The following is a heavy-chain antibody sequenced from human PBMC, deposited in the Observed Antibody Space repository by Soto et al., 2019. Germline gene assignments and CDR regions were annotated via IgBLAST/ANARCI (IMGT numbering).Heavy chain of an antibody. CDR3: ARTDERTFDY. V-gene: IGHV4-61*01. Sequence: SETLSLTCTVSGGSVSSGSYYWSWIRQPPGKGLEWIGYIYYSGSTNYNPSLKSRVTISVDTSKNQFSLKLSSVTAADTDVYYCARTDERTFDYWGQGPLVTVYS. D-gene: IGHD1-1*01. CDR1: GGSVSSGSYY. CDR2: IYYSGST. J-gene: IGHJ4*02.